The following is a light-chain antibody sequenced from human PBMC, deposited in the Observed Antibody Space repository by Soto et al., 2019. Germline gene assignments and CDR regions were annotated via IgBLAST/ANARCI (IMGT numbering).Light chain of an antibody. CDR1: SSDIGGYNY. Sequence: QSVLTQPRSVSGSPGQSVTISCTGTSSDIGGYNYVSWYQQHPGKAPKLMIYDVSKRPSGVPDRFSGSKSGNTASLTISGLHAEDEADYYCCSYAGTYPWVFGGGTKLTVL. CDR2: DVS. CDR3: CSYAGTYPWV. J-gene: IGLJ3*02. V-gene: IGLV2-11*01.